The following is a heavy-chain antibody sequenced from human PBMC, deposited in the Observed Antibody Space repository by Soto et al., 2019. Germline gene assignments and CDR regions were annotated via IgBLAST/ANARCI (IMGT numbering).Heavy chain of an antibody. CDR1: GGSISSSNW. J-gene: IGHJ5*02. Sequence: QVQLQESGPGLVKPSGTLSLTCAVSGGSISSSNWWSWVRQPPGKGLEWIGEIYHSGSTNYNPSLKSRVTISVNESKNQFSLKLSSVTAADTAVYYCARDSGYYDSSGYDWFDPWGQGTLVTVSS. CDR3: ARDSGYYDSSGYDWFDP. V-gene: IGHV4-4*02. CDR2: IYHSGST. D-gene: IGHD3-22*01.